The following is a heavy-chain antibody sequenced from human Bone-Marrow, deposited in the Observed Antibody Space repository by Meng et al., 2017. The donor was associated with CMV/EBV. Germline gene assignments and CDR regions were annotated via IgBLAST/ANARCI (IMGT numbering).Heavy chain of an antibody. D-gene: IGHD1-26*01. CDR1: GYTFTDFY. CDR3: ARNTGGSYYGY. V-gene: IGHV1-18*01. J-gene: IGHJ4*02. Sequence: ASVKVSCKASGYTFTDFYVHWVRQAPGQGLEWMGWISAYNGNTNYAQKLQGRVTMTTDTSTSTAYMELRSLRSDDTAVYYCARNTGGSYYGYWGQGTLVTVSS. CDR2: ISAYNGNT.